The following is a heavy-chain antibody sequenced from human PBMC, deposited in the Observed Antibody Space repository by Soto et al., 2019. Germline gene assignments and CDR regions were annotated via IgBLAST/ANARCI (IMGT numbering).Heavy chain of an antibody. CDR3: TTDSYMANIIVRFDY. V-gene: IGHV3-15*07. J-gene: IGHJ4*01. Sequence: GVSLRLSCAASGFIFSNAWINWVRQAPGKGPECVGRVKSKTDGGTTDFAAPVKGRFAISRDDSKNMVYLEMNSLKTEDTAIYYCTTDSYMANIIVRFDYWGHGTLVTVSS. D-gene: IGHD5-12*01. CDR1: GFIFSNAW. CDR2: VKSKTDGGTT.